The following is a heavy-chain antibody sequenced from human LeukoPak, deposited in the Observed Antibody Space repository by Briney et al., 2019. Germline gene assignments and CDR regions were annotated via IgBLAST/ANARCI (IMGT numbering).Heavy chain of an antibody. Sequence: PSETLSLTCTVSGGSVHSYDHYWAWIRQPPGKGLEWMGTIYSSGTTSYNPPLKSRVTISVDTSSNHFYLNLISVTAADTALYYCARQPHSYGPDYYYYYMDLWGTGTTVTVSS. V-gene: IGHV4-39*01. CDR2: IYSSGTT. J-gene: IGHJ6*03. D-gene: IGHD5-18*01. CDR3: ARQPHSYGPDYYYYYMDL. CDR1: GGSVHSYDHY.